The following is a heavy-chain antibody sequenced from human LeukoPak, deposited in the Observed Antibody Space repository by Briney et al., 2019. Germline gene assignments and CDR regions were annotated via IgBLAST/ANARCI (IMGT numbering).Heavy chain of an antibody. CDR3: AASPDYYDSSGYSYYFDY. D-gene: IGHD3-22*01. Sequence: SVKVSCKASGFTFTSSAVQWVRQARGQRLEWIGWIVVGSGNTNYAQKFQERVTITRDMSTSTAYMELSSLRSEGTAVYYCAASPDYYDSSGYSYYFDYWGQGTLVTVSS. J-gene: IGHJ4*02. CDR1: GFTFTSSA. V-gene: IGHV1-58*01. CDR2: IVVGSGNT.